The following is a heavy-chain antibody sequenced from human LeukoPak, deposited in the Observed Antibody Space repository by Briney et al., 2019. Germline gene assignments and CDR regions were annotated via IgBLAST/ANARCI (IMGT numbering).Heavy chain of an antibody. Sequence: SETLSLTCTISGGSINNYYWSWIRQHPGKGLEWIGYIYYSGSTYYNPSLKSRVTISVDTSKNQFSLKLSSVTAADTAVYYCARAPGRQVITSVWGQGTLVTVSS. CDR2: IYYSGST. J-gene: IGHJ4*02. V-gene: IGHV4-59*06. CDR3: ARAPGRQVITSV. D-gene: IGHD3-22*01. CDR1: GGSINNYY.